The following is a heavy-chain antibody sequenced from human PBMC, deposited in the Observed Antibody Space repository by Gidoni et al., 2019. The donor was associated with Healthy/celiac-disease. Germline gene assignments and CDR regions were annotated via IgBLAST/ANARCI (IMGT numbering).Heavy chain of an antibody. J-gene: IGHJ6*02. CDR1: GFPVSSYW. CDR3: ARIPLPPWDNWNHPYYYGMDV. Sequence: EVQLVESGGGLVQPGGSLRLSCAASGFPVSSYWVSWVRQAPGKGLEWVANIKQDGSEKYYVDSVKGRFTISRDNAKNSLYLQMNSLRAEDTAVYYCARIPLPPWDNWNHPYYYGMDVWGQGTTVTVSS. CDR2: IKQDGSEK. D-gene: IGHD1-20*01. V-gene: IGHV3-7*01.